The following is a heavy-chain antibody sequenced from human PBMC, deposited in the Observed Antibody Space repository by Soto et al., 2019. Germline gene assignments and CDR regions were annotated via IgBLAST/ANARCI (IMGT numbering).Heavy chain of an antibody. Sequence: QVKLVESGGGVVQPGRSLRLSCAASGFTCSGYAMHWVRQAPGKGLEWVAFISHDGSNKYYADSVKGRFTISRDNSKNTLYLQMNTLRAEDTAVYYCARGGTPFDYWGQGTLVTVSS. CDR2: ISHDGSNK. J-gene: IGHJ4*02. V-gene: IGHV3-30-3*01. CDR1: GFTCSGYA. D-gene: IGHD1-1*01. CDR3: ARGGTPFDY.